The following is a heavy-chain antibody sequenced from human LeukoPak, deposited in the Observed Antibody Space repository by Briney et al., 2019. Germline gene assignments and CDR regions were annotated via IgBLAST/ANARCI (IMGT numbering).Heavy chain of an antibody. Sequence: SETLSLTCAVYGGSFSGYYWSWIRQPPGKGLEWIGEINHSGSTNYNPSLKSRVTISVDTSKNQLSLKLSSVTAADTAVYYCARSLNCFDPWGQGTLVTVSS. CDR2: INHSGST. CDR3: ARSLNCFDP. J-gene: IGHJ5*02. V-gene: IGHV4-34*01. CDR1: GGSFSGYY.